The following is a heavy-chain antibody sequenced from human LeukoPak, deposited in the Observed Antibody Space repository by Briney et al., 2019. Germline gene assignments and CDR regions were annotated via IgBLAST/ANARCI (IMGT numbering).Heavy chain of an antibody. Sequence: GGSLRLSCAASGFTFGSYGMHWVRQAPGKGLEWVAVISYDGSNKYYADSVKGRFTISRDNSKNTLYLQMNSLRAEDTAVYYCAKDLYYGSGSYYDDYWGQGTLVTVSS. D-gene: IGHD3-10*01. V-gene: IGHV3-30*18. CDR2: ISYDGSNK. CDR3: AKDLYYGSGSYYDDY. J-gene: IGHJ4*02. CDR1: GFTFGSYG.